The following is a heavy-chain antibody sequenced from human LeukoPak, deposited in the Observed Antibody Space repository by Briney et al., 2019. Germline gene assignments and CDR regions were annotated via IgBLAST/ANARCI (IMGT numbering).Heavy chain of an antibody. J-gene: IGHJ4*02. D-gene: IGHD3-10*01. CDR2: MYCSGTT. CDR1: GGSITSSSYY. V-gene: IGHV4-39*01. Sequence: SETLSLTCTVSGGSITSSSYYWGWIRQPPGKGPEWIGSMYCSGTTYYNPSFKGRVTISVDTSRNQFSLKLRSVTAADTAVYYCARHWDYYGAGSYYKSDYWGQGTLVTVSS. CDR3: ARHWDYYGAGSYYKSDY.